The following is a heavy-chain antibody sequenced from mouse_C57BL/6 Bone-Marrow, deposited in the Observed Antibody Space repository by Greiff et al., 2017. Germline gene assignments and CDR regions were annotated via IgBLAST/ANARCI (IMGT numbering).Heavy chain of an antibody. V-gene: IGHV1-39*01. D-gene: IGHD2-12*01. CDR2: INPNYGTT. Sequence: EVQLQQSGPELAKPGASVKISCKASGYSFTDYNMNWVKQSNGKSLEWIGVINPNYGTTSYNQKFKGKATLTADQSSSTAYMQHNNLTSEDSAVYDCAREALRRYYYAMDYWGQGTSVTVSS. CDR3: AREALRRYYYAMDY. J-gene: IGHJ4*01. CDR1: GYSFTDYN.